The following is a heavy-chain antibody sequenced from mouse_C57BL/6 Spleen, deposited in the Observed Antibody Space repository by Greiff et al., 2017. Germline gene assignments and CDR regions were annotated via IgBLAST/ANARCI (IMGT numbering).Heavy chain of an antibody. Sequence: VQLQQSGPELVKPGASVKISCKASGYAFSSSWMNWVKQRPGKGLEWIGRIYPGDGDTNYNGKFKGKATLTADKSSSTAYRQLSILTSEDSAVYFCANFGDYYGSSYWYFDVWGTGTTVTVSS. V-gene: IGHV1-82*01. D-gene: IGHD1-1*01. CDR2: IYPGDGDT. CDR3: ANFGDYYGSSYWYFDV. J-gene: IGHJ1*03. CDR1: GYAFSSSW.